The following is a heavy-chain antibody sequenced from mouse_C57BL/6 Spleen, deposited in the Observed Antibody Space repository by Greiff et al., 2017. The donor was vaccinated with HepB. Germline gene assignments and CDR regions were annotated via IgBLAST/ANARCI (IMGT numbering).Heavy chain of an antibody. CDR1: GYAFSSSW. Sequence: QVQLQQSGPELVKPGASVKISCKASGYAFSSSWMNWVKQRPGKGLEWIGRIYPGDGDTNYNGKFKGKATLTADKTSSTAYMQLSSLTSEDSAVYFCARYWDLYFDYWGQGTTLTVSS. CDR2: IYPGDGDT. CDR3: ARYWDLYFDY. V-gene: IGHV1-82*01. D-gene: IGHD4-1*01. J-gene: IGHJ2*01.